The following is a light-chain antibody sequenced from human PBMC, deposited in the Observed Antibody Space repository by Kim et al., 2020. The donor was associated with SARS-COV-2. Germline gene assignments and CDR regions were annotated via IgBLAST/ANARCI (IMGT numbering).Light chain of an antibody. V-gene: IGLV1-47*01. CDR2: RNN. Sequence: ELTQPPSASGTPGQRVNISCSGSSSNIGSNYVYWYQPLPGTATKLLIYRNNQRPSGLPDRFSFSKSGNPASLAISGLRSEDEADYYCAAWDDSLIVWVFGGGAQLTV. J-gene: IGLJ3*02. CDR3: AAWDDSLIVWV. CDR1: SSNIGSNY.